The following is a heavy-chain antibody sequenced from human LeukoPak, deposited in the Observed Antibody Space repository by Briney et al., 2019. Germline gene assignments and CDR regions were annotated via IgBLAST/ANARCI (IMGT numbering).Heavy chain of an antibody. CDR3: AKGRRSMVLYSDS. D-gene: IGHD3-10*01. CDR1: GFTFSDYA. CDR2: ISAGGIST. J-gene: IGHJ4*02. V-gene: IGHV3-23*01. Sequence: GGSLRLSCAASGFTFSDYAMSWVRQAPGKGLEWVAAISAGGISTYYADSVEGRFTISRDNSNSTLWLQMNSLSAEDTAVYFCAKGRRSMVLYSDSWGQGTLAAVSS.